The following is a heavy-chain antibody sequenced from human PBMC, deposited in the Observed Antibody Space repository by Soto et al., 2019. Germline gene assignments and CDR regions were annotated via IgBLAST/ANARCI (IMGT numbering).Heavy chain of an antibody. CDR2: ILDDGSKK. CDR3: SEDHEGRSQLWLGVLDV. D-gene: IGHD5-18*01. J-gene: IGHJ4*01. CDR1: GFNFSTSV. Sequence: QVELVESGGDVVQTGRSLRLSCAASGFNFSTSVMHWVRQAPGKGLEWVAVILDDGSKKYYVDSVKGRFTISRDNPKKMVYLQMSSLTPAVTAVYYCSEDHEGRSQLWLGVLDVWGHGTLVTVAS. V-gene: IGHV3-30*18.